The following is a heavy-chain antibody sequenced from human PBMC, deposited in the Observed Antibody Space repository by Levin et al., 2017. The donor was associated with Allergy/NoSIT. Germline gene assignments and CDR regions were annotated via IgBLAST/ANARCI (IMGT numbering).Heavy chain of an antibody. Sequence: GGSLRLSCGASGFTFSSYAMSWVRQAPGKGLEWVSLIGSNGRSIYYADSVQGRFTISRDNSKDTLYLQMNSLRADDTAVYYCATTYLSGWYYVWGQGTTVIVSS. D-gene: IGHD6-19*01. J-gene: IGHJ6*02. CDR3: ATTYLSGWYYV. CDR2: IGSNGRSI. V-gene: IGHV3-23*01. CDR1: GFTFSSYA.